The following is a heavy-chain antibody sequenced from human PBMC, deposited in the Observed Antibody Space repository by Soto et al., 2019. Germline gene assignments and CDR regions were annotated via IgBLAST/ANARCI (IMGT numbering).Heavy chain of an antibody. CDR2: ISAYNGNT. V-gene: IGHV1-18*01. Sequence: QVQLVQSGVEVKKPGASVKVSCKASGYTFTSYGMSWVRQAPGQGLEWMGWISAYNGNTNYEQKLQGRVTMTTDTSTSTAYMELRRLRSDDTAVYYCARVGYCSGGSCPVDYWGQGTLVTVSS. CDR3: ARVGYCSGGSCPVDY. D-gene: IGHD2-15*01. CDR1: GYTFTSYG. J-gene: IGHJ4*02.